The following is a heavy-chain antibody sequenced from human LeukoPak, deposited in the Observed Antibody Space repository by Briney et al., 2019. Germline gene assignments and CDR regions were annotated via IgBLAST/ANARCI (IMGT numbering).Heavy chain of an antibody. CDR1: GYTFTGYY. CDR2: INPNSGGT. V-gene: IGHV1-2*02. Sequence: GASVKVSCKASGYTFTGYYMHWVRQAPGQGLEWMGWINPNSGGTNYAQKFQGRVTMTGDTSISTAYMELSRLRSDDTAVYYCARASHYYGSGSYSRYYFDYWGQGTLVTVSS. J-gene: IGHJ4*02. CDR3: ARASHYYGSGSYSRYYFDY. D-gene: IGHD3-10*01.